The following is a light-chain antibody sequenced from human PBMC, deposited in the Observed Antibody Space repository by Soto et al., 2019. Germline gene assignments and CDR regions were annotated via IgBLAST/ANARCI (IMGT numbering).Light chain of an antibody. CDR3: QQYNSWPET. CDR1: QSVNSN. J-gene: IGKJ1*01. V-gene: IGKV3-15*01. CDR2: DAS. Sequence: EIVLPQARPTLYKSPGDRATLSCRASQSVNSNLAWYQQKPGQAPRLFIYDASTRATGIPARFTGSGSGTEFTLTISSLQSEDFAVYYCQQYNSWPETFGQGTKVDI.